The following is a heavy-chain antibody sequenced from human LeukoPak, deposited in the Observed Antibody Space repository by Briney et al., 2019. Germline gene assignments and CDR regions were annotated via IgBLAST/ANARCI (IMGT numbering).Heavy chain of an antibody. CDR3: ARLISTSSSRFSDY. V-gene: IGHV3-23*01. CDR1: EFTFSSYA. J-gene: IGHJ4*02. Sequence: PGGSLRLSCAASEFTFSSYAMSWVRQAPGKGLEWVSAISISGENTYYADSVKGRFTISRDTSRNTLNLQMHSLRAEDTAVYYCARLISTSSSRFSDYWGQGTLVTVSS. CDR2: ISISGENT. D-gene: IGHD6-6*01.